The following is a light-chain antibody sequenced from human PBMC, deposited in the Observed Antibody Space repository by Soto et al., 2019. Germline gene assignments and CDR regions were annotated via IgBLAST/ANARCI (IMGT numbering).Light chain of an antibody. J-gene: IGKJ1*01. CDR1: QSVSSSY. V-gene: IGKV3D-20*02. Sequence: IVLTQSPGTLSLSPGERATLSCRASQSVSSSYLAWYQQKPGQAPRLLIYQTSLRAAGIPARFSASGSGTDFTLTISDVQPEDFALYYCHQRQSWPRTFGQGTRWIS. CDR2: QTS. CDR3: HQRQSWPRT.